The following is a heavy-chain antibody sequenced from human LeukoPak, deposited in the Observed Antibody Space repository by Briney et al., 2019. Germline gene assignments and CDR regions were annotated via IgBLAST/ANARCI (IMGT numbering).Heavy chain of an antibody. Sequence: GGSLRLSCAASGFTFSSYAMSWVRQAPGKGLEWVSAISGSGGSTYYADSVKGRFTIPRDNSKNTLYLQMNSLRAEDTAVYYCAKESSYDSSGYYQSNWFDPWGQGTLVTVSS. CDR3: AKESSYDSSGYYQSNWFDP. J-gene: IGHJ5*02. V-gene: IGHV3-23*01. CDR2: ISGSGGST. D-gene: IGHD3-22*01. CDR1: GFTFSSYA.